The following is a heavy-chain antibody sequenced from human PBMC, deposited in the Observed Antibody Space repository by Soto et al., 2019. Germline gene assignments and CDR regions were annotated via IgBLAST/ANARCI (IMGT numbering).Heavy chain of an antibody. CDR1: GFTFSSYG. CDR3: AKDIVPRITMIVVVIPYYYYYGMDV. V-gene: IGHV3-30*18. Sequence: PGGSLRLSCAASGFTFSSYGMHWVRQAPGKGLEWVAVISYDGSNKYYADSVKGRFTISRDNSKNTLYLQMNSLRAEDTAVYYCAKDIVPRITMIVVVIPYYYYYGMDVWGQETTATVSS. D-gene: IGHD3-22*01. CDR2: ISYDGSNK. J-gene: IGHJ6*02.